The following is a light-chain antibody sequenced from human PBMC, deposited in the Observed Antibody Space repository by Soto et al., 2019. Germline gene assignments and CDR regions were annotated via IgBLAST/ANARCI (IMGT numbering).Light chain of an antibody. V-gene: IGKV1-39*01. CDR3: QQSYSTPLT. J-gene: IGKJ4*01. Sequence: IHMTHSPSSLSASLGDIVTITFRASQSISIYLNWYQQKPGKAPKLLIYAASSLQSGVPLSFSGSGSGTDFTLTISSLQPEDFATYYCQQSYSTPLTFGGGTKVDIK. CDR2: AAS. CDR1: QSISIY.